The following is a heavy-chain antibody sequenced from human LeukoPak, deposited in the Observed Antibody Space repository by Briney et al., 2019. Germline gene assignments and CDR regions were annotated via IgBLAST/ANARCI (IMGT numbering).Heavy chain of an antibody. Sequence: GASLRLSCAASGFTFSSYAMSWVRQAPGKGLEWVSAISGSGGSTYYADSAKGRFTISRDNSKNTLYLQMNSLRAEDTAVYYCAKDGSYDSSGPSYFDYWGQGTLVTVSS. CDR2: ISGSGGST. CDR3: AKDGSYDSSGPSYFDY. D-gene: IGHD3-22*01. J-gene: IGHJ4*02. V-gene: IGHV3-23*01. CDR1: GFTFSSYA.